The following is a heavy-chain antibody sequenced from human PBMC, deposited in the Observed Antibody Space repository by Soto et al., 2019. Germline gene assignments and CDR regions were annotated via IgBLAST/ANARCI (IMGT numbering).Heavy chain of an antibody. CDR3: ARALLVGVYYYGMDV. CDR1: GLTFSSYG. V-gene: IGHV3-33*01. J-gene: IGHJ6*02. Sequence: PGGSLRLSCAASGLTFSSYGMHWVRQAPGKGREWVAVIWYDGSNKYYADSVKGRLTISRDNSKNTLYLQMNSLRAEDTAVYYCARALLVGVYYYGMDVWGPGTTVTVSS. CDR2: IWYDGSNK. D-gene: IGHD3-16*01.